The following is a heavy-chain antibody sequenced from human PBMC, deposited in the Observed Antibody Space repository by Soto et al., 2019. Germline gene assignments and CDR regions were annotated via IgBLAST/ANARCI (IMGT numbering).Heavy chain of an antibody. D-gene: IGHD2-21*01. Sequence: SETLSLTCTVSGGSIASSLYYWGWVRHSPGKGLEWIESIYYSGSTHYNPSLKSRVTVSVDTSKNQFSLKLTSVTAADTAVYYCARRWGGTSDYWGQGTLVTVSS. CDR2: IYYSGST. CDR1: GGSIASSLYY. CDR3: ARRWGGTSDY. J-gene: IGHJ4*02. V-gene: IGHV4-39*01.